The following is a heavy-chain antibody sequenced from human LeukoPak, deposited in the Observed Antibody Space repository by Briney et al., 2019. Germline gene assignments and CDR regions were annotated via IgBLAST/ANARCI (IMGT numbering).Heavy chain of an antibody. J-gene: IGHJ6*04. CDR3: AREDQGIVVVPAAPSAVDV. Sequence: GGSLRLSCAASGFTFSSYAMSWVRQAPGKGLEWVSAISGSGGSTYYADSVKGRFTISRDNAKNSMYLQMNSLRAEDTAVYYCAREDQGIVVVPAAPSAVDVWGKGTTVTVSS. CDR1: GFTFSSYA. V-gene: IGHV3-23*01. CDR2: ISGSGGST. D-gene: IGHD2-2*01.